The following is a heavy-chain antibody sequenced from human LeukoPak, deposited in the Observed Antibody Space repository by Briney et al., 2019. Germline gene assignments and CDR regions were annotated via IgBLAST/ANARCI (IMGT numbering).Heavy chain of an antibody. V-gene: IGHV4-31*03. CDR2: IYYSGSI. J-gene: IGHJ4*02. CDR3: ARGQRGYGDCLFDY. CDR1: GRPLSLGGYY. Sequence: SQTLSLTRTFSGRPLSLGGYYCGSGRQNPGRGLERIGYIYYSGSIYSNPSLKSRVTISVDTCKNHFSLKLSSVTAADTGVYYCARGQRGYGDCLFDYWGQGTLVTVSS. D-gene: IGHD4-17*01.